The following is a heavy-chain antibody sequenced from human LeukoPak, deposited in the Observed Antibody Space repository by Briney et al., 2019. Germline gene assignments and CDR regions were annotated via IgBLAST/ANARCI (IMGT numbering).Heavy chain of an antibody. V-gene: IGHV3-9*01. D-gene: IGHD6-13*01. CDR2: VSWNSGRI. J-gene: IGHJ4*02. CDR1: GFTFDEYT. CDR3: AKDISGLAAAGYFDY. Sequence: GGSLRLSCPASGFTFDEYTMHWVRQAPGKGLEWVGCVSWNSGRIGYAPSVKGRFTISRDPANNSLYMQMNSLRAADTALSYCAKDISGLAAAGYFDYWGQGTLVTVSS.